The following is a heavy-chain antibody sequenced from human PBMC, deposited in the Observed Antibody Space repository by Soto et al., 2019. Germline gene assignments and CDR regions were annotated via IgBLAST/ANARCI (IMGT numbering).Heavy chain of an antibody. D-gene: IGHD1-26*01. CDR2: IYTSGST. CDR1: GGSVNSGTYY. V-gene: IGHV4-61*02. J-gene: IGHJ3*02. Sequence: QLQLQESGPGLVKPSDTLSLTCTVSGGSVNSGTYYWSWIRQPAGKGLEWIGRIYTSGSTNYNPSLKSRVTMSVDTSKNQFSLKLSSVTAADTAVYYCARGDASGLFDIWGQGTMVTVSS. CDR3: ARGDASGLFDI.